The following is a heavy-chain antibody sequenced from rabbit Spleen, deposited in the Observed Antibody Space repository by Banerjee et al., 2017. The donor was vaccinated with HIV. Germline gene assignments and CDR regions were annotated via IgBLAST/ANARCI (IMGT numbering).Heavy chain of an antibody. V-gene: IGHV1S40*01. CDR3: ARTYGSDRLNL. D-gene: IGHD1-1*01. CDR2: ISVGSSGAT. CDR1: GFSFSSGYW. Sequence: QSLEESGGDLVKPGASLTLTCTASGFSFSSGYWICWVRQAPGKGLEWIACISVGSSGATYYATWAKGRFTISKTSTTVTLQMTSLTAADTATYFCARTYGSDRLNLWGPGTLVTVS. J-gene: IGHJ4*01.